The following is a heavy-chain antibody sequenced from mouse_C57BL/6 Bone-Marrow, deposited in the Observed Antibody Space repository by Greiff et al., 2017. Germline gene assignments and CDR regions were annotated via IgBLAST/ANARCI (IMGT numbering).Heavy chain of an antibody. CDR3: ARLDY. CDR2: ISSGGSYT. CDR1: GFTFSSYG. V-gene: IGHV5-6*01. J-gene: IGHJ2*01. Sequence: EVMLVESGGDLVKPGGSLKLSCAASGFTFSSYGMSWVRQTPDKRLEWVATISSGGSYTYYPDSVKGRFTISRDNAKNTLYLQMSSLKSEYTAMYYCARLDYWGQGTTLTVSS.